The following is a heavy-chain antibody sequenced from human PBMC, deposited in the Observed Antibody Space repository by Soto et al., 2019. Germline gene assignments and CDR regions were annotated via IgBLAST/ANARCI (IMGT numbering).Heavy chain of an antibody. CDR2: ISGSGGST. J-gene: IGHJ4*02. V-gene: IGHV3-23*01. D-gene: IGHD1-26*01. CDR3: ARDGVGATAVFGYFDD. Sequence: PGGSLRLSCAASGFTFSSYAMSWVRQAPGKGLEWVSAISGSGGSTYYADSVKGRFTISRDNSKNTLYLQMNSLRAEDTAVYYCARDGVGATAVFGYFDDWGQTALVTDTS. CDR1: GFTFSSYA.